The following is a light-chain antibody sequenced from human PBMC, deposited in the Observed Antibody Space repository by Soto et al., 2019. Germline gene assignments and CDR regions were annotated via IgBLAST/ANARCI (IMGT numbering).Light chain of an antibody. V-gene: IGKV1-39*01. Sequence: DIQMTQSPSSLSASVGDRVTIICRASQSITIYLNWYQQTPGKAPRLLIYGASTLQTGVPSRFSGSGSMTDFTLTISNLQPEDFATYYCQQTYSAPRTFGPGTKVDIK. J-gene: IGKJ1*01. CDR2: GAS. CDR1: QSITIY. CDR3: QQTYSAPRT.